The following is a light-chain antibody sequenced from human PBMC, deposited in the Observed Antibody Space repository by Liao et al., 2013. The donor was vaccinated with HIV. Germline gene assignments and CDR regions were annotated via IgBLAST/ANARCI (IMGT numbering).Light chain of an antibody. CDR2: NDG. V-gene: IGLV3-21*04. J-gene: IGLJ2*01. Sequence: SYVLTQPPSVSVAPGKTATITCGGNNIGSKSVHWYQQKPGQAPVLVIYNDGDRPSGIPERFSGSNSGNTATLTISRVEAGDEADYYCQVWDSSGDHVVFGGGTKLTVL. CDR3: QVWDSSGDHVV. CDR1: NIGSKS.